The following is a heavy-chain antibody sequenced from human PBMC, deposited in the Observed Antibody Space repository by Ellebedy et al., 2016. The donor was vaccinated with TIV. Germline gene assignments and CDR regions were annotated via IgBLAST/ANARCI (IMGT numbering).Heavy chain of an antibody. CDR1: EFTFSYYS. CDR2: IVGTGTTT. J-gene: IGHJ3*02. Sequence: GGSLRLXCAASEFTFSYYSMNWVRQAAGKGLEWISYIVGTGTTTYYADSVKGRFTISRDNSKNSLFLQMNSLRDDDTAVYYCARRVNYLGDAFDIWGQGAMVIVSS. V-gene: IGHV3-48*02. D-gene: IGHD3-10*01. CDR3: ARRVNYLGDAFDI.